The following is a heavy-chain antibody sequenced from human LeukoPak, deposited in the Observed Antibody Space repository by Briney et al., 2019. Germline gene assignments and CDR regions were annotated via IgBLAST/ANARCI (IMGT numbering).Heavy chain of an antibody. CDR1: GDSVSSNGAA. CDR2: TYYRSKWYN. CDR3: ARDGGWRFDY. D-gene: IGHD6-19*01. Sequence: SQTLSLTCVISGDSVSSNGAAWNWIRPSPSRGLEWLGRTYYRSKWYNDYAVSVRSRITINPDTSPNQFSLQLNSVTPEDTAVYYCARDGGWRFDYWGQGTLVTVSS. V-gene: IGHV6-1*01. J-gene: IGHJ4*02.